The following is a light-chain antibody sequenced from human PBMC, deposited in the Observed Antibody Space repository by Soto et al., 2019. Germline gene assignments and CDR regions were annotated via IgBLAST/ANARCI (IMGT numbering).Light chain of an antibody. CDR1: IPNIGAGYD. Sequence: QSVLTHPPSVSGAPGRRVTISCTGSIPNIGAGYDVHWYQQLPGTAPKLLIYGNSNRPSGVPDRFSGSKSGTSASLAITGLQAEDEADYYCQSYDSSLSGSGVFRGGTKLTVL. CDR2: GNS. J-gene: IGLJ2*01. CDR3: QSYDSSLSGSGV. V-gene: IGLV1-40*01.